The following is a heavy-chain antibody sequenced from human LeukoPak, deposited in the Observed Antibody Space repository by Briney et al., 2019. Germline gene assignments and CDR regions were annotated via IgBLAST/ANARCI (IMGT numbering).Heavy chain of an antibody. D-gene: IGHD3-22*01. V-gene: IGHV4-34*01. CDR1: GGSFSGYY. Sequence: PSETLSLTCAVYGGSFSGYYWSWIRQLPGKGLEWIGEINHSGSTNYNPSLKSRVTISVDTSKNQFSLKLSSVTAADTAVFYCAREKGYYVSSGYTEYYFDYWGQGTLVTVSS. CDR2: INHSGST. J-gene: IGHJ4*02. CDR3: AREKGYYVSSGYTEYYFDY.